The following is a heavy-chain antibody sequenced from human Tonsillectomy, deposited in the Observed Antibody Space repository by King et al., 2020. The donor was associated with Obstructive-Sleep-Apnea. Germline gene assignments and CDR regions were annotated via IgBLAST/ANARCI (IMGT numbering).Heavy chain of an antibody. J-gene: IGHJ4*02. CDR3: ARDCIGGTCSDY. CDR2: LSGNGISP. D-gene: IGHD2-15*01. V-gene: IGHV3-23*01. Sequence: VQLLESGGGLVQPGGSLRLSCAASGFTFSTYAMNWVRQAPGKGLEWVSALSGNGISPFYADSVRGRFTVSRDNSKNTLFLQMNSLRAEDTAVYYCARDCIGGTCSDYWGLGTLVTVSS. CDR1: GFTFSTYA.